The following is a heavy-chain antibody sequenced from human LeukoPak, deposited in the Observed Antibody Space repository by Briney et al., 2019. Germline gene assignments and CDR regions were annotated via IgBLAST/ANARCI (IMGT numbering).Heavy chain of an antibody. J-gene: IGHJ4*02. CDR2: IKSKTDGGTT. D-gene: IGHD2-2*01. V-gene: IGHV3-15*01. CDR1: GFTFSNAW. Sequence: GGSLRLSCAASGFTFSNAWMSWVRQAPGKGLEWVGRIKSKTDGGTTYYAAPVKGRFTISRDDSKNTLYLQMNSLKTEDTAVYYCTTDAGYCSSTSCYGLDYWGQGTLVTVSS. CDR3: TTDAGYCSSTSCYGLDY.